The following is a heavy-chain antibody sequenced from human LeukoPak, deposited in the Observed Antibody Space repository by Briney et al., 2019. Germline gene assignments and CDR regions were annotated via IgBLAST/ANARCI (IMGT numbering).Heavy chain of an antibody. Sequence: ASETLSLTCTVSGGSISSGTYYWAWFRRPPGKGLEWIGSFYYGGSYSGSTFYNPSLKRRVTVSVDTSKNQFSLKVTSVTAADTAVYYCARSGGDLGWNPSWGFYYYYMDVWGKGTTVTVSS. D-gene: IGHD1-1*01. V-gene: IGHV4-39*01. CDR3: ARSGGDLGWNPSWGFYYYYMDV. CDR2: FYYGGSYSGST. CDR1: GGSISSGTYY. J-gene: IGHJ6*03.